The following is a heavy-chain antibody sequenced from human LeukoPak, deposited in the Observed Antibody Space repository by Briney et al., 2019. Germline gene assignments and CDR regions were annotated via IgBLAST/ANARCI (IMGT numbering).Heavy chain of an antibody. J-gene: IGHJ4*02. Sequence: GGSLRLSCAASGFTFSSYSMNWVRQAPGKGLEWVSYISSSSSTIYYADSVKGRFTISRDNAKNSLYLQMNSLRAEDTAVYYCARDIAVAGASFDYWGQGTLVTVSS. V-gene: IGHV3-48*04. CDR3: ARDIAVAGASFDY. CDR1: GFTFSSYS. CDR2: ISSSSSTI. D-gene: IGHD6-19*01.